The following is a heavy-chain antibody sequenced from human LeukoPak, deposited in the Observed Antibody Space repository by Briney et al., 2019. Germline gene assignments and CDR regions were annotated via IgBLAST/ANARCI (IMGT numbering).Heavy chain of an antibody. Sequence: GGSLRLSCAASGFTFSNYVMHWVRQAPGKGLEWVALISYDGSDKYYADSVKGRFTISRDNSKNTLYLQMNSLRAEDTAVYYCAKTYYDSSGYYYDDPLDYWGQGTLVTVSS. CDR2: ISYDGSDK. J-gene: IGHJ4*02. CDR1: GFTFSNYV. CDR3: AKTYYDSSGYYYDDPLDY. V-gene: IGHV3-30*18. D-gene: IGHD3-22*01.